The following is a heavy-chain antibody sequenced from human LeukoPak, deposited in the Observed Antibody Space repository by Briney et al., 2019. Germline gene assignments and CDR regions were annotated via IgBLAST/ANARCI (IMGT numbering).Heavy chain of an antibody. CDR2: IKSKPDGGTT. J-gene: IGHJ6*02. CDR3: TTDAFYYYGMDV. V-gene: IGHV3-15*01. CDR1: GFTFSNAW. Sequence: GGSLRLSCVASGFTFSNAWMSWVRQAPGKGLEWVGRIKSKPDGGTTDYAAPVKGRFSFSRDESKNTLYLQMNRLKTEDTAVYYCTTDAFYYYGMDVWGPGTTVTVSS.